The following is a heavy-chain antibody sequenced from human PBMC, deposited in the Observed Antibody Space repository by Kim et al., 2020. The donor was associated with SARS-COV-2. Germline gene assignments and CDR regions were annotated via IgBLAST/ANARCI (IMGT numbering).Heavy chain of an antibody. CDR3: ARGYGSGSYWAGPTTYYFDY. Sequence: SETLSLTCAVSGGSISSSNWWSWVRQPPEKGLEWIGEIYHSGSTNYNPSLKSRVTISVDKSKNQFSLKLSSVTAADTAVYYCARGYGSGSYWAGPTTYYFDYWGQGTLVTVSS. CDR2: IYHSGST. D-gene: IGHD3-10*01. CDR1: GGSISSSNW. J-gene: IGHJ4*02. V-gene: IGHV4-4*02.